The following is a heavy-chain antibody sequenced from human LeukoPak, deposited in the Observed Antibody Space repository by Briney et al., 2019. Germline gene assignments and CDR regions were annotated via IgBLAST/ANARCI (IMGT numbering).Heavy chain of an antibody. V-gene: IGHV3-23*01. J-gene: IGHJ4*02. CDR1: GFPFSSYV. CDR3: AKDRLLNCRGDCYIFDY. CDR2: ISGSGDST. D-gene: IGHD2-21*02. Sequence: GGSLRLSCAVSGFPFSSYVMNWVRQTPGKGLEWVSRISGSGDSTFYADSVKGRFSISRDNSKNTLYLQVNGLRTEDTAVYYCAKDRLLNCRGDCYIFDYWGQGTVVTVSS.